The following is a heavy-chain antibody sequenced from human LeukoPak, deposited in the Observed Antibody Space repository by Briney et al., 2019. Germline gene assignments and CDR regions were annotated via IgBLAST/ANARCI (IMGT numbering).Heavy chain of an antibody. J-gene: IGHJ6*02. Sequence: SETLSLTCAVSGGSFSGYYWSWIRQPPGKGLEWIGEINHSGSTNYNPSLKSRVTISVDTSKNQFSLKLSSVTAADTAVYYCARGLGGLWYGMDVWGQGTTVTVSS. V-gene: IGHV4-34*01. CDR3: ARGLGGLWYGMDV. CDR2: INHSGST. CDR1: GGSFSGYY. D-gene: IGHD1-26*01.